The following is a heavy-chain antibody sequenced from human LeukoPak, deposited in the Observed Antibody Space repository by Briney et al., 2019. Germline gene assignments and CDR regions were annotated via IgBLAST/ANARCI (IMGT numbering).Heavy chain of an antibody. J-gene: IGHJ5*02. CDR2: IYYSGST. Sequence: SETLSLTCTVSGGSISSYYWSWIRQPPGKGLEWMGYIYYSGSTNYNPSLKSRVTISVDTSKNQFSLKLSSVTAADTAVYYCARTIDGTWFDPWGQGTLITVSS. D-gene: IGHD1-26*01. V-gene: IGHV4-59*01. CDR3: ARTIDGTWFDP. CDR1: GGSISSYY.